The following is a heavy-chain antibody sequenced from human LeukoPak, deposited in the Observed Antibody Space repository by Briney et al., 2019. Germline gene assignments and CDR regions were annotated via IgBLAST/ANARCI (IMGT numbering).Heavy chain of an antibody. CDR3: AKPVRGVSPSFDY. CDR2: IRYDGSNK. J-gene: IGHJ4*02. Sequence: PGGSLRLSCAASGFTFSSYGMHWVRQAPGKGLEWVAFIRYDGSNKYYADSVQGRFTISRDNSKNTLYLQMNSLRAEDTAVYYCAKPVRGVSPSFDYWGQGTLVTVSS. CDR1: GFTFSSYG. V-gene: IGHV3-30*02. D-gene: IGHD3-10*01.